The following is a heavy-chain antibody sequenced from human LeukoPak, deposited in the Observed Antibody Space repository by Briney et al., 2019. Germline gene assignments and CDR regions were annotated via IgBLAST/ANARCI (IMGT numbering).Heavy chain of an antibody. D-gene: IGHD5-12*01. CDR3: TRDARVATIDRYFDY. Sequence: PGRSLRLSCTASGFTFGDYAMSWVRQAPGKGLEWVGFIRSKAYGGTTEYAASVKGRFTISRDDSKSIAYLQMNSLKTEDTAVYYCTRDARVATIDRYFDYWGQGTLVTVSS. J-gene: IGHJ4*02. V-gene: IGHV3-49*04. CDR2: IRSKAYGGTT. CDR1: GFTFGDYA.